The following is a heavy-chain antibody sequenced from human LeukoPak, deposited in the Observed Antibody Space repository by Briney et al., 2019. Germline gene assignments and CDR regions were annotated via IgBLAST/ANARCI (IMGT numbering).Heavy chain of an antibody. D-gene: IGHD2-2*02. CDR3: ATLYLVNAFDI. Sequence: SETLSLTCGVSGGSFSGYFWTWIRQPPGKGLGWIGEIIDSGTTNYNPSLESRVAMSVDTSKNQVSLRLSSVTAADTAVYYCATLYLVNAFDIWGPGTLVTVSS. J-gene: IGHJ3*02. CDR1: GGSFSGYF. V-gene: IGHV4-34*12. CDR2: IIDSGTT.